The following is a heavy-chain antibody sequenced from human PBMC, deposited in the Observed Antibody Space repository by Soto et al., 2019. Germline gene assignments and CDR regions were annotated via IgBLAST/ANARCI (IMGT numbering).Heavy chain of an antibody. CDR2: INPSGGST. CDR3: AIKRRISTDVFDI. CDR1: GYTFTSYY. J-gene: IGHJ3*02. Sequence: ASVKVSCKASGYTFTSYYMHWVRQAPGQGLEWMGIINPSGGSTSYAQKFQGRVTITRDTSTSTVYMELSSRRSEDKAVYYGAIKRRISTDVFDIWGQGIPVPVSS. D-gene: IGHD3-3*01. V-gene: IGHV1-46*01.